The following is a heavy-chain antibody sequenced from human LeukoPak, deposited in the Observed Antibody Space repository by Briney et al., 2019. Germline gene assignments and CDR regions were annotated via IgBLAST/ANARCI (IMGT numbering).Heavy chain of an antibody. J-gene: IGHJ3*02. CDR3: ARVSRVRSGWYDAFDI. Sequence: PGGSLRLSCAASGFTFSSYWMHWVRQAPGKGLVWVSRINSDGSSTSYADSVKGRFTISRDNAKNTLYLQMNSLRAEDTAVYYCARVSRVRSGWYDAFDIWGQGTMVTVSS. D-gene: IGHD6-19*01. V-gene: IGHV3-74*01. CDR1: GFTFSSYW. CDR2: INSDGSST.